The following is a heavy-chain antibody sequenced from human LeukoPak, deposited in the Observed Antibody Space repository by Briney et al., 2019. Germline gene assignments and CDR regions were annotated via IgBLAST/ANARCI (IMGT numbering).Heavy chain of an antibody. V-gene: IGHV3-30*03. J-gene: IGHJ3*02. CDR2: ISYDGSNK. Sequence: GRSLRLSCAASGFTFSSYGMHWVRQAPGKGLEWVAVISYDGSNKYYADSVKGRFTISRDNSKNTLYLQMNSLRAEDTAVYYCTIDLYRTLELPGLGIWGQGTMVTVSS. CDR3: TIDLYRTLELPGLGI. CDR1: GFTFSSYG. D-gene: IGHD2-2*02.